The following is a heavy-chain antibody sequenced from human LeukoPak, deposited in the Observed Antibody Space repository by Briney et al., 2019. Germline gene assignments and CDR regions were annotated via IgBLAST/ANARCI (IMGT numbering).Heavy chain of an antibody. CDR2: ISSSSSYI. D-gene: IGHD3-3*01. CDR3: AREGREWSPRCFDY. CDR1: GFTFSSYS. Sequence: PGGSLRLSCAASGFTFSSYSMNWVRQAPGKGLEWVSSISSSSSYIYYADSVKGRFTISRDNAKNSLYLQMNSLRAEDTAVYYCAREGREWSPRCFDYWGQGTLVTVSS. J-gene: IGHJ4*02. V-gene: IGHV3-21*01.